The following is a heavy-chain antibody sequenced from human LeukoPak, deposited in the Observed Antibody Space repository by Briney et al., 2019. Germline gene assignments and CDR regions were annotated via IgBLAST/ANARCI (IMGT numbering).Heavy chain of an antibody. CDR1: GFTFGDYA. V-gene: IGHV3-49*04. Sequence: GGSLRLSCTASGFTFGDYAMSWVRQAPGKGLEWVGFIRSKAYGGTTEYAASVKGRFTISRDDSKSYAYLQMNSLKTEDTAVYYCTRAPRLVVVAAIGGYWGQGTLVTVSS. CDR2: IRSKAYGGTT. J-gene: IGHJ4*02. D-gene: IGHD2-15*01. CDR3: TRAPRLVVVAAIGGY.